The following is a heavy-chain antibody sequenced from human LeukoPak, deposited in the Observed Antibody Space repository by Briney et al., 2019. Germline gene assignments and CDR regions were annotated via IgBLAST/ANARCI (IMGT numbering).Heavy chain of an antibody. CDR2: ISSGSSYM. V-gene: IGHV3-21*01. Sequence: GGSLRLSCAASGFTFSSYSMNWVRQAPGKGLEWVSSISSGSSYMYYADSVKGRFTISRDNAQNSMFLQMNSLRAEDTAVYYCGRIGGRSKAAKGDAFDIWGQGTMVTVSS. D-gene: IGHD2-15*01. J-gene: IGHJ3*02. CDR3: GRIGGRSKAAKGDAFDI. CDR1: GFTFSSYS.